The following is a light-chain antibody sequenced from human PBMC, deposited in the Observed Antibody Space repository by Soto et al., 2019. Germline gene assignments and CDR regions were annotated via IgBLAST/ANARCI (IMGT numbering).Light chain of an antibody. CDR3: QQYENLAIT. J-gene: IGKJ5*01. Sequence: DIQMTQPPSPLSGSVGDRVTITCRASQTISSWLAWYQQKPGKAPKLLIFDASILETGVPSKFSGSGSGTDCTFTISSLQPEDIATYYCQQYENLAITFGQGTRLEIK. CDR2: DAS. CDR1: QTISSW. V-gene: IGKV1-33*01.